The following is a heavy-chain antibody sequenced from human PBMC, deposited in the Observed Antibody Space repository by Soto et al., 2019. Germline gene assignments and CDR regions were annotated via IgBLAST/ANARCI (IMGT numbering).Heavy chain of an antibody. D-gene: IGHD5-18*01. J-gene: IGHJ4*02. V-gene: IGHV3-33*01. CDR3: ARDRSKDTAMVTWAADGPDY. CDR2: IWYDGSNK. CDR1: GFTFSSYG. Sequence: GGSLRLSCAASGFTFSSYGMHWVRQAPGKGLEWVAVIWYDGSNKYYADSVKGRFTISRDNSKNTLYLQMNSLRAEDTAVYYCARDRSKDTAMVTWAADGPDYWGQGTLVTVSS.